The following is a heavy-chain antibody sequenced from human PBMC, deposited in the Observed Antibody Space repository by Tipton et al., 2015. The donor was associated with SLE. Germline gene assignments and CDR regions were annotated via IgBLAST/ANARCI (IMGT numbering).Heavy chain of an antibody. J-gene: IGHJ4*02. CDR3: ARVSYYGSGSYLVIDY. CDR1: GYSISSGHL. D-gene: IGHD3-10*01. Sequence: TLSLTCTVSGYSISSGHLWGWIRQAPGKGLEWIASVFRSGTSHYNPSLKRRVTISGDTSKSQFSLKVNSVTAADTAVYYCARVSYYGSGSYLVIDYWGQGTLVTVSS. CDR2: VFRSGTS. V-gene: IGHV4-38-2*02.